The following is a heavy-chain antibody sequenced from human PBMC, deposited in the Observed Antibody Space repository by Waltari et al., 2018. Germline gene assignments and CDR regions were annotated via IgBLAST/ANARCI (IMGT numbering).Heavy chain of an antibody. Sequence: QVQLQQWGAGLLKPSETLSLTCPVYGGSFSGYYWSWIRKPPGKGLEWIGEINHRGSTNYNPSLKSRVTISVDTSKNQFSLKLSSVTAADTAVYYCARGTVTIDYWGQGTLVTVSS. CDR1: GGSFSGYY. CDR2: INHRGST. D-gene: IGHD1-7*01. V-gene: IGHV4-34*01. J-gene: IGHJ4*02. CDR3: ARGTVTIDY.